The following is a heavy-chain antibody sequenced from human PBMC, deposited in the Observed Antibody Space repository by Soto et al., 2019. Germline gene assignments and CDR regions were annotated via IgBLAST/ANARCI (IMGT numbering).Heavy chain of an antibody. CDR1: GGTFSSYA. J-gene: IGHJ6*02. CDR2: IIPIFGTA. V-gene: IGHV1-69*13. CDR3: ARDRERAGTTAKTNCYYYYGMDV. Sequence: ASVKVSCKASGGTFSSYAISWVRQAPGQGLEWMGGIIPIFGTANYAQKFQGRVTITADESTSTAYMELSSLRSEDTAVYYCARDRERAGTTAKTNCYYYYGMDVWGQGTTVTVS. D-gene: IGHD1-7*01.